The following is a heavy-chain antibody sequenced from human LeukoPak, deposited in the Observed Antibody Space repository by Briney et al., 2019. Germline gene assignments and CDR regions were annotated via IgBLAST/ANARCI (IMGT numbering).Heavy chain of an antibody. CDR3: AKDTDIVVVVAFDY. V-gene: IGHV3-23*01. Sequence: TGGSLRLSCAVSGFTFSSHAMHWVRQAPGKGLEWVSAISGSGGSTYYADSVKGRFTISRDNSKNTLYLQMNSLRAEDTAVYYCAKDTDIVVVVAFDYWGQGTLVTVSS. CDR1: GFTFSSHA. CDR2: ISGSGGST. J-gene: IGHJ4*02. D-gene: IGHD2-15*01.